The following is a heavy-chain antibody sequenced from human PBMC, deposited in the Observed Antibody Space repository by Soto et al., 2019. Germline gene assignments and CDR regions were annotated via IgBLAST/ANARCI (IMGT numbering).Heavy chain of an antibody. V-gene: IGHV1-69*01. CDR1: GGTFSSYA. J-gene: IGHJ6*02. CDR3: ARQGRDPYYYYYYGMDV. CDR2: IIPVFGTA. Sequence: QVQLVQSGAEVKKPGSSVKVSCKASGGTFSSYAISWVRQAPGQGLEWMGGIIPVFGTANYAQKFQGRVTTTADESTSTAYMELSSLRSEDTAVYYCARQGRDPYYYYYYGMDVWGPGTTVTVSS.